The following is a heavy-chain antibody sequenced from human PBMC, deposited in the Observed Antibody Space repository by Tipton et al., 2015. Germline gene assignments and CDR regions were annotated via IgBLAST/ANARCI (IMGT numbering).Heavy chain of an antibody. CDR3: ARDHFDFWRGPSSYYYYGFDV. J-gene: IGHJ6*02. V-gene: IGHV3-23*01. CDR2: ISGGGGST. Sequence: SLRLSCTTSGFVFSSYAMSWVRQAPRKGLEWVSGISGGGGSTYYADSVKGRFTISRDNSKNTLYLQMNRLRAEDTAAYYCARDHFDFWRGPSSYYYYGFDVWGQGTTVTVSS. CDR1: GFVFSSYA. D-gene: IGHD3-3*01.